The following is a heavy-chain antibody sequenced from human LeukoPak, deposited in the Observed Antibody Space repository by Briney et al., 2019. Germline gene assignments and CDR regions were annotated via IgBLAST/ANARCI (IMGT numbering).Heavy chain of an antibody. V-gene: IGHV4-34*01. D-gene: IGHD2-2*01. CDR2: INHSGST. Sequence: PSETLSLTCAVYGGSFSGYYWSWIRQPPGKGLEWIGEINHSGSTNYNPSLKSRVTISVDTSKNQFSLKLSSVTAADTAVYYCAKYCSSTSCPAGFDYWGQGTLVTVSS. CDR1: GGSFSGYY. CDR3: AKYCSSTSCPAGFDY. J-gene: IGHJ4*02.